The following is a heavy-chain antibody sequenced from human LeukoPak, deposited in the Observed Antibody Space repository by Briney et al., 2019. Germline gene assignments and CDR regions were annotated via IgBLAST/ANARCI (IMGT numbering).Heavy chain of an antibody. V-gene: IGHV5-51*01. Sequence: GESLKISCKGSGYSFTNYWIAWVRQLPGKGLEWMGIVYPDDSDTRYNPSFQGQVTLSADKSILTAYLQWSSLEASDTAIYYCARLSMGHDAFDIWGQGTMVTVSS. J-gene: IGHJ3*02. CDR2: VYPDDSDT. CDR3: ARLSMGHDAFDI. CDR1: GYSFTNYW. D-gene: IGHD2/OR15-2a*01.